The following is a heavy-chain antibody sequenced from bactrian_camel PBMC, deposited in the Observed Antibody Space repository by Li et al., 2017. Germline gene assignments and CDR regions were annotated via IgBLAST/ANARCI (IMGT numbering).Heavy chain of an antibody. CDR2: MCNDGVT. J-gene: IGHJ4*01. Sequence: HVQLVESGGGSVQTGGSLKLSCEVSTYTSSTRCMGWFRQTPAGNEREGVAAMCNDGVTTYACSVKGRFTISQDNAKNSVDLQMNSLKPDDTAVYYCAATGQMLSVAGCRTQGTQVTVS. V-gene: IGHV3S53*01. CDR1: TYTSSTRC. D-gene: IGHD1*01.